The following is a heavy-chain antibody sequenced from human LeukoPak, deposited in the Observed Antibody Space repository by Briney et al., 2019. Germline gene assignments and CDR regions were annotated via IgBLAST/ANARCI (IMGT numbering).Heavy chain of an antibody. CDR2: ISSASGSI. J-gene: IGHJ4*02. CDR3: ARLPAYCSSTSCYYDY. Sequence: GGSLRLSCAASGFTFSSYSMNWVRQAPGKGLEWVSYISSASGSIYYADSVKGRFTISRDNAKNSLFLQMNSLRAEDTAVYYCARLPAYCSSTSCYYDYWGQGTLVTVSS. V-gene: IGHV3-48*04. CDR1: GFTFSSYS. D-gene: IGHD2-2*01.